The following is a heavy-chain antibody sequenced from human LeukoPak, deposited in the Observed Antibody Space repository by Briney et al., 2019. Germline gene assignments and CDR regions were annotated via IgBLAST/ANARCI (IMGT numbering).Heavy chain of an antibody. CDR3: ARGLSLMALSLDY. Sequence: SETLSLTCTVSGGSISSYYWSWIRQPPGKGLEWIGYIYYGGSTNYNPSLKSRVTISVDTSKNQFSLKLSSVTAADTAVYYCARGLSLMALSLDYWGQGTLVTVSS. D-gene: IGHD3-16*02. J-gene: IGHJ4*02. CDR2: IYYGGST. V-gene: IGHV4-59*01. CDR1: GGSISSYY.